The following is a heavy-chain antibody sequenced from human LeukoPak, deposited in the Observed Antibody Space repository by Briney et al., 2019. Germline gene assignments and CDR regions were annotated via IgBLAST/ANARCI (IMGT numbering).Heavy chain of an antibody. V-gene: IGHV1-69*05. CDR2: IIPIFGTA. Sequence: SVKASCKASGGTFSSYAISWVRQAPGQGLEWMGRIIPIFGTANYAQKFQGRVTITTDESTSTAYMELSSLRSEDTAVYYCARGDGDRNDLFDYWGQGTLVTVSS. CDR1: GGTFSSYA. D-gene: IGHD7-27*01. J-gene: IGHJ4*02. CDR3: ARGDGDRNDLFDY.